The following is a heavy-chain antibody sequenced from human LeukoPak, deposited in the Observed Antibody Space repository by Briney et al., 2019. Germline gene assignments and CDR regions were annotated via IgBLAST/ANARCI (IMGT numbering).Heavy chain of an antibody. J-gene: IGHJ4*02. Sequence: GGSLRLSCAASGFTFSSYGMSWVRQAPGKGLEGVSAISGSGGSTYYADSVKGRFTISRDNSKNTLYLQMNSLRAEDTAVYYCAKGEYHQDGIGENRFDNWGQGALVTVSS. V-gene: IGHV3-23*01. CDR2: ISGSGGST. CDR3: AKGEYHQDGIGENRFDN. D-gene: IGHD5-24*01. CDR1: GFTFSSYG.